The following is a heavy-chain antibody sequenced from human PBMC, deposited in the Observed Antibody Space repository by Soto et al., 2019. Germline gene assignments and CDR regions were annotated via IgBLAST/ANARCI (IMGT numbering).Heavy chain of an antibody. Sequence: SETLSLTCTVSGGSINSGGYYWSWIRQHSGKGLEWIGYIYYNGNSNYNPSPRSRLTMSVDTSKNQFSLKLNSVTAADTAVYYCARAWYGGSYYFDYWGQGTLVTVSS. V-gene: IGHV4-31*03. CDR3: ARAWYGGSYYFDY. CDR2: IYYNGNS. J-gene: IGHJ4*02. D-gene: IGHD1-26*01. CDR1: GGSINSGGYY.